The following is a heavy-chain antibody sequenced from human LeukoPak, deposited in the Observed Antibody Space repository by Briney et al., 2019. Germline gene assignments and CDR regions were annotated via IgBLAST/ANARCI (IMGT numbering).Heavy chain of an antibody. CDR1: GGSISSGDYY. V-gene: IGHV4-31*03. CDR3: ARDRYDILTLDV. D-gene: IGHD3-9*01. Sequence: SETLSLTCTVSGGSISSGDYYWNWIRQHPEKSLEWIGYIFYSGSAYYNPSLKSRVTISVDTSKNQFSLKLSSVTAADTAVYYCARDRYDILTLDVWGQGTTVTVSS. CDR2: IFYSGSA. J-gene: IGHJ6*02.